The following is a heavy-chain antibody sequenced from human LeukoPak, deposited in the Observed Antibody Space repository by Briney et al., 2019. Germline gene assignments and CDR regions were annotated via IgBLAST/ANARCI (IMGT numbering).Heavy chain of an antibody. Sequence: PSETLSLTCTVSGGSISNYYWSWIRQPPGKGLECIGYFYYSGSTNYNPSLKSRVSISVDTSKKQFSLMLSSVTAADTAVYYCARLDPSMLFFDYWGQGTLVTVSS. CDR2: FYYSGST. CDR1: GGSISNYY. D-gene: IGHD2-8*01. V-gene: IGHV4-59*08. CDR3: ARLDPSMLFFDY. J-gene: IGHJ4*02.